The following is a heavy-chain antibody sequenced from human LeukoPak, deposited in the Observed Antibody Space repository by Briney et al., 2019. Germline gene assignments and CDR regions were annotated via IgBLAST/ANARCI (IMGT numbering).Heavy chain of an antibody. D-gene: IGHD4-17*01. Sequence: ASVKVSCKASGYTFTSYYMHWVRQAPGQGLEWMGIINPSGGSTSYAQKFQGRVTMTTDTSTSTVYMELSSLRSEDTAVYYCARDGGGGDYDTDYFDYWGQGTLVTVSS. CDR2: INPSGGST. V-gene: IGHV1-46*01. CDR3: ARDGGGGDYDTDYFDY. CDR1: GYTFTSYY. J-gene: IGHJ4*02.